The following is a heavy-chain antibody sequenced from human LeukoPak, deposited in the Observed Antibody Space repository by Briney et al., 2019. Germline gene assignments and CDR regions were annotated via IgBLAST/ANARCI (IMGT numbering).Heavy chain of an antibody. CDR2: ISSSGSTI. CDR1: GFTFSSYE. CDR3: ARGTYAFDI. Sequence: GGSLRLSCAASGFTFSSYEVNWVRQAPGKGLEWVSYISSSGSTIYYADSVKGRFTISRDNAKNSLYLQMNSLRAEDTAVYYCARGTYAFDIWGQGTMVTVSS. J-gene: IGHJ3*02. V-gene: IGHV3-48*03.